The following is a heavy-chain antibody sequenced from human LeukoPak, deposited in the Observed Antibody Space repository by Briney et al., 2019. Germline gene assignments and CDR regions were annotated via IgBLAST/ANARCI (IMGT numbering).Heavy chain of an antibody. V-gene: IGHV1-8*01. J-gene: IGHJ4*02. CDR1: GYTFTSYD. CDR3: ARGSCSSTSCYPGY. CDR2: MNPNSGNT. Sequence: GASVKVSCKASGYTFTSYDINWVRQATGQGLEWMGWMNPNSGNTGYAQKFQGRVTMTRNTSISTAYMELSSLRSEDTAVYYCARGSCSSTSCYPGYWGQGTLVTVSS. D-gene: IGHD2-2*01.